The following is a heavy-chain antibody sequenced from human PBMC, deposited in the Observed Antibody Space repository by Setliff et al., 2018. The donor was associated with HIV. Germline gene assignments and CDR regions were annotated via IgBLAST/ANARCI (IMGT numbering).Heavy chain of an antibody. CDR1: GYTFTGYY. D-gene: IGHD3-10*01. J-gene: IGHJ4*02. CDR2: INPNSGGT. Sequence: VASVKVSCKASGYTFTGYYMHWVRQAPGQGLEWMGWINPNSGGTNYAQKFQGRVTMTRDTSISTAYMELSRLRSDDTAVYYCARVWLYYYGSGPEAPFDYWGQGTLVTVSS. CDR3: ARVWLYYYGSGPEAPFDY. V-gene: IGHV1-2*02.